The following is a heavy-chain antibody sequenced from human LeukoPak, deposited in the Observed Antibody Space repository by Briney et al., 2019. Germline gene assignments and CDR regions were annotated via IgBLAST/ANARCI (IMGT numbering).Heavy chain of an antibody. J-gene: IGHJ4*02. CDR1: GFTFSSYG. CDR2: IRYDGSNK. D-gene: IGHD6-19*01. CDR3: AKDREWLARSGYFDY. Sequence: PGGSLRLSCAASGFTFSSYGMHWVRQAPGKRLEWVAFIRYDGSNKYYADSVKGRFTISRDNSKNTLYLQMNSLRAEDTAVYYCAKDREWLARSGYFDYWGQGTLVTVSS. V-gene: IGHV3-30*02.